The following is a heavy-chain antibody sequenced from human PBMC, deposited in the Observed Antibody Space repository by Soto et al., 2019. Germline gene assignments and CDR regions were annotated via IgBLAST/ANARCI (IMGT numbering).Heavy chain of an antibody. CDR1: GFTLSDHY. D-gene: IGHD3-10*01. J-gene: IGHJ5*02. CDR2: SRDKAQGYST. CDR3: AKDPAVRGVISDPWFDP. Sequence: GGSLRLSCAGSGFTLSDHYIDWVRQAPGKGLEWVGRSRDKAQGYSTAYAASVKGRFTTSRDESKNSVYLQMNSLRAEDTAVYYCAKDPAVRGVISDPWFDPWGQGTLVTVSS. V-gene: IGHV3-72*01.